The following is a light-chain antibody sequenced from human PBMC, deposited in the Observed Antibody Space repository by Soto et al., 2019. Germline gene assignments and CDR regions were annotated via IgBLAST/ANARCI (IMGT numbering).Light chain of an antibody. CDR3: QQYNSYSLT. J-gene: IGKJ4*01. Sequence: DILMTQSPSTLSASVGVRVSITCRASQSISGRLAWYLQKPGKAPKLLISYASNLESGVPSRFSGSGSGTEFTLTISSLQPDDFATYYCQQYNSYSLTFGGGTRVEIK. V-gene: IGKV1-5*01. CDR1: QSISGR. CDR2: YAS.